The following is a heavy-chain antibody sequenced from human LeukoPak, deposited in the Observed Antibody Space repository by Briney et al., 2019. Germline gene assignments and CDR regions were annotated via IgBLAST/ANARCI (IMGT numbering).Heavy chain of an antibody. CDR3: ASGSSGSGSNFDY. J-gene: IGHJ4*02. CDR2: ISSSSSTI. V-gene: IGHV3-48*01. Sequence: QPGGSLRLSCAASGFTFSSYSMNWVRQAAGKGLEWVSYISSSSSTIYYAGSVKGRFTISRDNAKNSLYLQMNSLRAEDTAVYYCASGSSGSGSNFDYWGQGTLVTVSS. D-gene: IGHD2-15*01. CDR1: GFTFSSYS.